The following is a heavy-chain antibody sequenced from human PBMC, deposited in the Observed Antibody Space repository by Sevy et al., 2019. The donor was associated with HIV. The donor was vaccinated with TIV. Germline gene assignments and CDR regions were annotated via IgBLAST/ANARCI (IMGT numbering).Heavy chain of an antibody. J-gene: IGHJ1*01. D-gene: IGHD6-6*01. CDR2: IYYSGST. V-gene: IGHV4-59*01. Sequence: LSETLSLTCTVSGGSISSYYWSWIRQPPGKGLEWIGYIYYSGSTNYNPSLKSRVTISVDTSKNQFSLKLSSVTAADTAVYYCAREYSSSSYFQHWGQGTLVTVSS. CDR1: GGSISSYY. CDR3: AREYSSSSYFQH.